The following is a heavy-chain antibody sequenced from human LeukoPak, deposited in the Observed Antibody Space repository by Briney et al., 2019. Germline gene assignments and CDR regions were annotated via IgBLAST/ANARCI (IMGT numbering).Heavy chain of an antibody. J-gene: IGHJ4*02. CDR1: GGSISTYS. CDR3: ARDTTVASGMQF. Sequence: PSETLSLTCTVSGGSISTYSWTWVRQSPGKGLEWIGSVVTTTTNYSPALRSRVATSVHTSKNQFSLRLESVTTADTAVYYCARDTTVASGMQFWGQGALVTVSS. D-gene: IGHD6-19*01. CDR2: VVTTTT. V-gene: IGHV4-4*07.